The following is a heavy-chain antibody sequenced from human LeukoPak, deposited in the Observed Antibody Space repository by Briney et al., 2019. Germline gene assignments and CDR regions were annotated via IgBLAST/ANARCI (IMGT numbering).Heavy chain of an antibody. CDR1: GYTLTELS. J-gene: IGHJ4*02. V-gene: IGHV1-24*01. CDR3: ARDEGSSGYYYY. D-gene: IGHD3-22*01. CDR2: FDPEEGEK. Sequence: ASVKVSCKVSGYTLTELSVHWVRQAPGKGLEWMGGFDPEEGEKIYAQKFQGRVTTTGDTSTDTAYMELSSLRSEDTAVYYCARDEGSSGYYYYWGQGTLVTVSS.